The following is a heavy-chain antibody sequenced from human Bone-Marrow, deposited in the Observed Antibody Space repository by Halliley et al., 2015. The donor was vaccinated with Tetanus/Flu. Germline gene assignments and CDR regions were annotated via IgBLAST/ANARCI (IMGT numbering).Heavy chain of an antibody. D-gene: IGHD1-1*01. CDR3: AKWAKRCTPGTCFYYGMDV. CDR2: ISFDGSSQ. V-gene: IGHV3-30*18. CDR1: GYTFLSYG. Sequence: SLRLSCEGSGYTFLSYGMHWVRQSPGKGLEWLTVISFDGSSQYYADSVKGRFTVSRDNAKNTLYLQMKSLRPEDTAVYYCAKWAKRCTPGTCFYYGMDVWGQGTSVIVSS. J-gene: IGHJ6*02.